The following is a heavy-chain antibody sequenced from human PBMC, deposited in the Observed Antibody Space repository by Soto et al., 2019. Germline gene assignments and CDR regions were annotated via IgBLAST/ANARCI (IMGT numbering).Heavy chain of an antibody. Sequence: PSQTLSLTCAISGDSVSSNSAAWNWIRQSPSRGLEWLGRTYYRSRWYNDYAVSVKSRITINPDTSKNQFSLKLSSVTAADTAVYYCASFGGYRNDYWGQGTLVTVSS. CDR2: TYYRSRWYN. CDR1: GDSVSSNSAA. V-gene: IGHV6-1*01. CDR3: ASFGGYRNDY. J-gene: IGHJ4*02. D-gene: IGHD5-12*01.